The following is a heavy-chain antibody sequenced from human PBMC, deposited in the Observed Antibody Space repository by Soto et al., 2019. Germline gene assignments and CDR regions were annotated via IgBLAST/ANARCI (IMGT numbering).Heavy chain of an antibody. D-gene: IGHD6-19*01. Sequence: GGSLRLSCAASGFTFSSYGMHWVRQAPGKGLEWVAVMSYDGSNKYYADSVKGRFTISRDNSKNTLYLQMNSLRAEDTAVYYCAKDRWGQWQWLAENYFDYWGQGTLVTVSS. V-gene: IGHV3-30*18. CDR3: AKDRWGQWQWLAENYFDY. J-gene: IGHJ4*02. CDR1: GFTFSSYG. CDR2: MSYDGSNK.